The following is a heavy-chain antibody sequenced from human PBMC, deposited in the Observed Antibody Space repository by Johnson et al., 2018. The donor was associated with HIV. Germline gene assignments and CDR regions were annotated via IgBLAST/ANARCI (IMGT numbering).Heavy chain of an antibody. CDR2: ISWNSGSI. V-gene: IGHV3-9*01. CDR1: GFTFDDYA. Sequence: VQLVESGGGVVQPGRSLRLSCAASGFTFDDYAMHWVRQAPGKGLEWVSGISWNSGSIGYADSVKGRFTISRDNAKNSLYLQMSSLRTEDAGVYYCTTEGDAFDIWGQGTMVTVSS. CDR3: TTEGDAFDI. J-gene: IGHJ3*02.